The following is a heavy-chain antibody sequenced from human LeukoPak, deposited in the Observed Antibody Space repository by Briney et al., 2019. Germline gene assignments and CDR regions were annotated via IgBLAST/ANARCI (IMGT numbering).Heavy chain of an antibody. V-gene: IGHV4-39*01. Sequence: PSHTLSLTCTVSGGSISETNHHWGWIRQPPGKGLEWVGSILRRTTYYSGNTLYNPSLKSRVTMSVRTSKNQFSLKLSSVTAADRAIYYCARISYDFWSSYAPHYYHMGVWGKRTTVTVSS. D-gene: IGHD3-3*01. CDR3: ARISYDFWSSYAPHYYHMGV. CDR2: ILRRTTYYSGNT. CDR1: GGSISETNHH. J-gene: IGHJ6*03.